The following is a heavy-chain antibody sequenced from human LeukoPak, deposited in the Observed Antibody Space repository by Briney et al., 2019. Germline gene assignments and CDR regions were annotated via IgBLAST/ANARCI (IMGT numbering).Heavy chain of an antibody. CDR3: AKDYSSAFLHYMDV. CDR2: ISSTGGTT. D-gene: IGHD3-22*01. CDR1: GITFSSYG. V-gene: IGHV3-23*01. J-gene: IGHJ6*03. Sequence: PGGTLRLSCAASGITFSSYGMSWVRQAPGKGLEWVSSISSTGGTTYYADSVKGRFTISRDNSKNTLYLQMNTLRAEDTAIYYCAKDYSSAFLHYMDVWGKGTTVTISS.